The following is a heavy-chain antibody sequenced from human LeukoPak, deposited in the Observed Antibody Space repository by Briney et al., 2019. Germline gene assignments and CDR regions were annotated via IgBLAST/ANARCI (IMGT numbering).Heavy chain of an antibody. CDR3: ARDSYYDFWSGYYPYFDY. J-gene: IGHJ4*02. CDR1: GFTFSDYY. CDR2: ISSSGSTI. Sequence: PGGSLRLSCAASGFTFSDYYMSWIRQAPGKGLEWVSYISSSGSTIYYADSVKGRFTISRDNAKNSLYLQMNSLRAEDTAVYYCARDSYYDFWSGYYPYFDYWGQGTLVTVSS. D-gene: IGHD3-3*01. V-gene: IGHV3-11*01.